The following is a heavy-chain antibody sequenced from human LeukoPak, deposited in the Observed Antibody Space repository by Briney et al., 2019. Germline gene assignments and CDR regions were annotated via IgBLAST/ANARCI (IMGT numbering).Heavy chain of an antibody. D-gene: IGHD3-22*01. CDR3: AGGDSSGYYYYYYMDV. V-gene: IGHV3-11*01. Sequence: PGGSLRLSCAASGFTLSDYYMSWIRQAPGKGLEWVSYSSSSGSTIYYADSVKGRFAISRDNAKNSLYLQMNSLRAEDTAVYYCAGGDSSGYYYYYYMDVWGKGTTVTVSS. CDR2: SSSSGSTI. CDR1: GFTLSDYY. J-gene: IGHJ6*03.